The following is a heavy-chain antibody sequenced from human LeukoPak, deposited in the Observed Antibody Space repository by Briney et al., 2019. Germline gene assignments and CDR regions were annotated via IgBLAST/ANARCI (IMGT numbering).Heavy chain of an antibody. D-gene: IGHD3-10*02. J-gene: IGHJ6*04. V-gene: IGHV3-30*02. Sequence: GGSLRLSCAASGFIFNTYVMHWVRQAPGKGLEWLAFIRSDGINKNYADSVKGRFTISRDNTKNSLYLQMNSLRAEDTAVYYCAELGITMIGGVWGKGTTVTISS. CDR1: GFIFNTYV. CDR3: AELGITMIGGV. CDR2: IRSDGINK.